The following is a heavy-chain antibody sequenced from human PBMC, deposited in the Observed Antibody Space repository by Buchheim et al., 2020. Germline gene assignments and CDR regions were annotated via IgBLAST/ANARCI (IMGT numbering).Heavy chain of an antibody. CDR3: ARDQGGGSGWYGGYYYYGMDV. D-gene: IGHD6-19*01. V-gene: IGHV3-7*01. Sequence: EVQLVESGGGLVQSGESLRLSCAASGFTFGSYWMGWVRQAPGKGLEWVANIKQDGSETYYVDSVKGRFTISRDNARNSLDLQMNSLRVEDTAVYYCARDQGGGSGWYGGYYYYGMDVWGQGTT. CDR1: GFTFGSYW. CDR2: IKQDGSET. J-gene: IGHJ6*02.